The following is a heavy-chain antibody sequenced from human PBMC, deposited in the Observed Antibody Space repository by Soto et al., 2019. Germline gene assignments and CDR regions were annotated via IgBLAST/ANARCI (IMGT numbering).Heavy chain of an antibody. J-gene: IGHJ3*02. CDR2: ISWDGGST. Sequence: GGSLRLSCAASGFTFDDYTMHWVRQAPGKGLEWVSLISWDGGSTYYADSVKGRFTISRDSSKNSLYLQMNSLRTEDTALYYCAKDQGIAAAGAPDAFDIWGQRTMVTVSS. D-gene: IGHD6-13*01. CDR1: GFTFDDYT. CDR3: AKDQGIAAAGAPDAFDI. V-gene: IGHV3-43*01.